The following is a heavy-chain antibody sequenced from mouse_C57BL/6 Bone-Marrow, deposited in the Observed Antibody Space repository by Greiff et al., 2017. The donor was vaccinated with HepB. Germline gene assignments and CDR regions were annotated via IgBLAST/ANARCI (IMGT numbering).Heavy chain of an antibody. CDR2: INPNNGGT. CDR3: ARSKDGYYRYFDV. CDR1: GYTFTDYY. J-gene: IGHJ1*03. D-gene: IGHD2-3*01. Sequence: VQLQQSGPELVKPGASVKISCKASGYTFTDYYMNWVKQSHGKSLEWIGDINPNNGGTSYNQKFKGKATLTVDKSSSTAYMELRSLTSEDSAVYYCARSKDGYYRYFDVWGTGTTVTVSS. V-gene: IGHV1-26*01.